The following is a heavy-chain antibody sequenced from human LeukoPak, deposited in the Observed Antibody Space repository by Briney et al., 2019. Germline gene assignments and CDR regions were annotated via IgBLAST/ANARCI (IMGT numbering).Heavy chain of an antibody. V-gene: IGHV1-46*01. Sequence: ASVKVSCKASGYTFTSYYMHWVRQAPGQWLEWMGIINPSGGSTSYAQKFQGRVTMTRDMSTSTVYMELSSLRSEDTAVYYCARDRGMVRGVIINWFDPWGQGTLVTVSS. J-gene: IGHJ5*02. CDR1: GYTFTSYY. D-gene: IGHD3-10*01. CDR2: INPSGGST. CDR3: ARDRGMVRGVIINWFDP.